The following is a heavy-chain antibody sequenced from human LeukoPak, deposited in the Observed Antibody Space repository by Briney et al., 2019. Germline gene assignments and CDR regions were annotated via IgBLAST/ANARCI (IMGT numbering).Heavy chain of an antibody. Sequence: GASLKISFKGSGSRFTSYWIGWVRPMPGKGLEWVGIIYPGDSDTRYSPSFQGQVTISADKSISTAYLQWSSLKASDTAMYYCARQGGTYGDYLDYWGQGTLVTVSS. CDR2: IYPGDSDT. V-gene: IGHV5-51*01. CDR3: ARQGGTYGDYLDY. D-gene: IGHD4-17*01. CDR1: GSRFTSYW. J-gene: IGHJ4*02.